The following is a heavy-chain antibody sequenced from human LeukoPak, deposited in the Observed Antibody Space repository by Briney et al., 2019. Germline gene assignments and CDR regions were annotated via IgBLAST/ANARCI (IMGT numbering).Heavy chain of an antibody. CDR1: GYTFTSYG. J-gene: IGHJ5*02. D-gene: IGHD4-11*01. V-gene: IGHV1-18*01. Sequence: ASVTVSCKASGYTFTSYGISWVRQAPGQGLEWMGWISAYNGNTNYAQKLQGRVTMTTDTSTSTAYMELRSLRSDDTAVYYCARDSPRPDYSNSPYNWFDPWGQGTLVTVSS. CDR2: ISAYNGNT. CDR3: ARDSPRPDYSNSPYNWFDP.